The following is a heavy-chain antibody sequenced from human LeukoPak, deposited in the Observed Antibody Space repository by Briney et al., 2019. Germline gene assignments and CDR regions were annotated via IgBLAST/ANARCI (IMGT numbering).Heavy chain of an antibody. CDR3: ARDGIGLAAAGTDY. J-gene: IGHJ4*02. CDR1: GGTFSSYA. D-gene: IGHD6-13*01. V-gene: IGHV1-69*04. Sequence: SVKVSCKASGGTFSSYAISWVRQAPGQGLEWMGRIIPILGIANYAQKFQGRVTITADKSTSTAYVELSSLRSEDTAVYYCARDGIGLAAAGTDYWGQGTLVTVSS. CDR2: IIPILGIA.